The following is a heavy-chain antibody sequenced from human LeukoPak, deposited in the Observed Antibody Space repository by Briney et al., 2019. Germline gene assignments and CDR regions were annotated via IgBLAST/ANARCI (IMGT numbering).Heavy chain of an antibody. Sequence: PGGSLRLSCAASRFTFTTFSDYVMHWARQAPGKGLEWVAAVAYDGGSEYYADFVKGRFAVSRDNSKNPLYLQMRSLRPEDTAVYSCASNFYDVGGYYYRTPVQYWSQGTPVTVSS. CDR3: ASNFYDVGGYYYRTPVQY. CDR1: RFTFTTFSDYV. CDR2: VAYDGGSE. D-gene: IGHD3-22*01. V-gene: IGHV3-30*09. J-gene: IGHJ4*02.